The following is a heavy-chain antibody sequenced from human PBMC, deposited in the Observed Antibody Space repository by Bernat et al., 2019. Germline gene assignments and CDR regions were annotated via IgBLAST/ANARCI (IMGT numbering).Heavy chain of an antibody. CDR1: GFTFSSYA. CDR3: ARSTTGTTY. CDR2: ISYDGSNK. V-gene: IGHV3-30-3*01. Sequence: QVQLVESGGGVVQPGRSLRLSCAASGFTFSSYAMHWVRQAPGKGLEWVAVISYDGSNKYYADSVKGRFTISRDNSKNTLYLQMNSLRAEDTAVYYCARSTTGTTYWGQGTLVTVSS. J-gene: IGHJ4*02. D-gene: IGHD4-17*01.